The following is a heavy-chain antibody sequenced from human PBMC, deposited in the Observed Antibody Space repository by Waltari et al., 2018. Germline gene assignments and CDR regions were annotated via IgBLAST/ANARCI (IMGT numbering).Heavy chain of an antibody. J-gene: IGHJ5*02. CDR3: ARHGSGNIAARPRWFDP. CDR2: IYHSGST. D-gene: IGHD6-6*01. CDR1: GYSINSGYY. Sequence: QVQLQESGPGLVKPSETLSLTCAVSGYSINSGYYWGWIRQPPGKGLEWIGSIYHSGSTYYNPSLKSRVTISVDTSKNQFSLKLSSVTAADTAVYYCARHGSGNIAARPRWFDPWGQGTLVTVSS. V-gene: IGHV4-38-2*01.